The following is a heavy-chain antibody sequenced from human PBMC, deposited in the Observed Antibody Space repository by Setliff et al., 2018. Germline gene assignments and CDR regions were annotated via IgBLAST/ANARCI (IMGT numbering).Heavy chain of an antibody. D-gene: IGHD6-19*01. CDR1: GGTFSSYA. V-gene: IGHV1-69*05. CDR2: IIPIFGTA. CDR3: ARVSEEYSSVPD. J-gene: IGHJ4*02. Sequence: ASVKVSCKASGGTFSSYAISWVRQAPGQGLEWMGGIIPIFGTANYAQKFQGRVTITTDESTSTAYMELSSLRSEDTAVYYCARVSEEYSSVPDWGQGTLVTVSS.